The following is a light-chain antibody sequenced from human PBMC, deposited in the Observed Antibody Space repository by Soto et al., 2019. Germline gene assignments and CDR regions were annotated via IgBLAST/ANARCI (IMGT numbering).Light chain of an antibody. Sequence: QAVVTQETSLTVSPGGTVTLTCASSTGAVTSGNYPSWFQQKPGQTPRTLIYTTNKKHSWTPARFSGSLLGDKAALTLSGAQPEDEAEYYCLLYYGGAQLVFGGGTKLTVL. J-gene: IGLJ3*02. CDR3: LLYYGGAQLV. CDR2: TTN. V-gene: IGLV7-43*01. CDR1: TGAVTSGNY.